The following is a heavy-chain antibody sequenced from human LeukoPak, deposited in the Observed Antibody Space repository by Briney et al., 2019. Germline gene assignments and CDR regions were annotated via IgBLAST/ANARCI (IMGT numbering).Heavy chain of an antibody. CDR2: INHSGST. J-gene: IGHJ1*01. CDR1: GGSISSSTFY. Sequence: SETLSLTCTVSGGSISSSTFYWGWIRQPPGKGLEWIGEINHSGSTNSNPSLKSRVTISVDTSKNQFSLKLSSVTAADTAMYYCARRLLGYCSGGSCYSGYFQHWGQGTLVTVSS. V-gene: IGHV4-39*07. CDR3: ARRLLGYCSGGSCYSGYFQH. D-gene: IGHD2-15*01.